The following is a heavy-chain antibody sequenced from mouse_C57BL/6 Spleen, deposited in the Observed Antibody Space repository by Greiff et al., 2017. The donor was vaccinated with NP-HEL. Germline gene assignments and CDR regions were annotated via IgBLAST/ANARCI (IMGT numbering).Heavy chain of an antibody. CDR2: IDPSDSET. J-gene: IGHJ2*01. CDR1: GYTFTSYW. Sequence: QVQLQQSGAELVRPGSSVKLSCKASGYTFTSYWMHWVKQRPIQGLEWIGNIDPSDSETHYNQKFKDKATLTVDKSSSTAYMQLSSLTSEDSAVYYCARERDYGSSSFDDWGQGTTLTVSS. V-gene: IGHV1-52*01. CDR3: ARERDYGSSSFDD. D-gene: IGHD1-1*01.